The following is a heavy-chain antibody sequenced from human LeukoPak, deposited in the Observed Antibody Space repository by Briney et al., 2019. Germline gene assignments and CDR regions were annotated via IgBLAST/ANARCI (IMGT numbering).Heavy chain of an antibody. D-gene: IGHD3-3*01. CDR2: IWYDGSNS. CDR1: GFTSSTYG. V-gene: IGHV3-33*01. Sequence: GGSLRLSCAACGFTSSTYGMHWVRQGPGKGLEWVAVIWYDGSNSYYADSVMGRFTISRDNSKITLYLQMNSLRAEDTAVYYCARDGAFWSGYPYYFDYWGQGTLVTFSS. CDR3: ARDGAFWSGYPYYFDY. J-gene: IGHJ4*02.